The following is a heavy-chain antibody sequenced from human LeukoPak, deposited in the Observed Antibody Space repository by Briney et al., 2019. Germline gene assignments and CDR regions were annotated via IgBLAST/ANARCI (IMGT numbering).Heavy chain of an antibody. CDR3: ARVTGYMIEDYFDY. Sequence: SETLSLTCTVSGGSISSDYWSWTRQPQGKGLEWIGYIYYSGSTNYNPSLKGRVTISVDTSKNQFSLKLSSVTAADTAVYYCARVTGYMIEDYFDYWGQGILVTVSS. CDR2: IYYSGST. J-gene: IGHJ4*02. D-gene: IGHD3-9*01. CDR1: GGSISSDY. V-gene: IGHV4-59*01.